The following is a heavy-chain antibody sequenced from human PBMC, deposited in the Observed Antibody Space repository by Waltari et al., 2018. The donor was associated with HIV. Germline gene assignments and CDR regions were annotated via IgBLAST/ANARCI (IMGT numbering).Heavy chain of an antibody. CDR3: ATSWGYCGSGRCYYPFEY. V-gene: IGHV3-23*01. Sequence: EIQLLESGGGSLQPGESLRLSCVGSGFIFKSHAMSWVRQAPGKGLEWIAAISGSSSDTFYADAVRGRFTISRDNSKDTLFLQLNSLGPEDTATYFCATSWGYCGSGRCYYPFEYWGQGTLVTVSS. D-gene: IGHD2-2*01. CDR1: GFIFKSHA. CDR2: ISGSSSDT. J-gene: IGHJ4*02.